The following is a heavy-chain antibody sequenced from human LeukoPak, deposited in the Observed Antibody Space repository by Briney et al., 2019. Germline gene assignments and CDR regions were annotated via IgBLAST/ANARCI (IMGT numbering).Heavy chain of an antibody. V-gene: IGHV3-48*02. CDR3: SRDGSESYFRD. J-gene: IGHJ4*02. D-gene: IGHD1-26*01. Sequence: GGALRLSGAASGFTFRSYNMTWVGQAPGKGLEWVSYISSGSSTRYYADSVKGRFTISRDNAKNSLYLQMNSLGDEDTAVYYCSRDGSESYFRDWGQGTLVTVSS. CDR2: ISSGSSTR. CDR1: GFTFRSYN.